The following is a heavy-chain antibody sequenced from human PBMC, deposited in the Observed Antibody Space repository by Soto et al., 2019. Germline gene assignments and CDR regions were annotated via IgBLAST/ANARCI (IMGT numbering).Heavy chain of an antibody. V-gene: IGHV3-13*01. CDR2: IGTAGDT. D-gene: IGHD3-16*01. CDR1: GFTFSSYD. CDR3: ARKEQGGKAFDI. Sequence: EVQLVESGGGLVQPGGSLRLSCAASGFTFSSYDMHWVRQATGKGLEWVSAIGTAGDTYYPGSVKGRFTISRKNAKNSLYHQMNSLRAGDTAVYYCARKEQGGKAFDIWGQGTMVTVSS. J-gene: IGHJ3*02.